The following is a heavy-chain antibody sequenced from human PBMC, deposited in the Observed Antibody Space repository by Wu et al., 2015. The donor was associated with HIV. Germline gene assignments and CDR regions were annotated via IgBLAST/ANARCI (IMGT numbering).Heavy chain of an antibody. CDR1: GYTFTSYG. CDR2: ISGYNDNT. Sequence: QGQLVQSGAEVKKPGASVKVSCKASGYTFTSYGISWVRQAPGQGLEWMGWISGYNDNTNYAQKVQGRVTMTTDTSTSTAYMELRSLRSDDTAVYYCARDPTPSTIQLGGFDYWGQGTLVTVSS. CDR3: ARDPTPSTIQLGGFDY. V-gene: IGHV1-18*01. D-gene: IGHD7-27*01. J-gene: IGHJ4*02.